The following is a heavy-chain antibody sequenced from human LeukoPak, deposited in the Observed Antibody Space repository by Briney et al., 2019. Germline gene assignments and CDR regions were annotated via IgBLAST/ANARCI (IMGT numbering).Heavy chain of an antibody. V-gene: IGHV3-23*01. CDR2: ISGSGGST. CDR3: ASSDIVVVVAAKREWFDP. CDR1: GFTFSSYA. D-gene: IGHD2-15*01. J-gene: IGHJ5*02. Sequence: PGGSLRLSCAASGFTFSSYAMSWVRQAPGKGLEWVSAISGSGGSTYYADSVKGRFTISRDNSKNTLYLQMNSLRAEDTAVYYCASSDIVVVVAAKREWFDPWGQGTLVTVSS.